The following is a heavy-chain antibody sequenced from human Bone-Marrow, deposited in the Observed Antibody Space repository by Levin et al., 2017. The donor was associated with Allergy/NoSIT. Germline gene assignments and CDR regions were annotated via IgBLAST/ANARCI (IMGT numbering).Heavy chain of an antibody. CDR3: ARIGSNQNFDS. Sequence: GESLKISCKTSGYTFTVYYMHWVRQAPGQGLEWMGRINPSTGVTDYVQKFQGRVTMTRDTSISTAYMELSSLRSDDTAVYYCARIGSNQNFDSWGQGPLVTVSS. CDR1: GYTFTVYY. CDR2: INPSTGVT. V-gene: IGHV1-2*06. J-gene: IGHJ4*02. D-gene: IGHD1-14*01.